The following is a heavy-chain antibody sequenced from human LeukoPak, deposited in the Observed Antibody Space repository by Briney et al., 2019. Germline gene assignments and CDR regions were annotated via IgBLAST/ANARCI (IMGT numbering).Heavy chain of an antibody. CDR2: IYYSGST. Sequence: SETLSLTCTVSGGSISSYYWSWIRQPPGKGLEWIGYIYYSGSTNYNPSLKSRVTISVDTSKNQFSLKLSSVTAADTAVYYCARHGVGYDSSGYYLLRYYYYGMDVWGQGTTVTVSS. CDR3: ARHGVGYDSSGYYLLRYYYYGMDV. D-gene: IGHD3-22*01. V-gene: IGHV4-59*08. CDR1: GGSISSYY. J-gene: IGHJ6*02.